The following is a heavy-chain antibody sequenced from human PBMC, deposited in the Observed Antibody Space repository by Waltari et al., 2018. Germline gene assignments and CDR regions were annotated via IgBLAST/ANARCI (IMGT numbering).Heavy chain of an antibody. V-gene: IGHV4-59*01. J-gene: IGHJ3*02. D-gene: IGHD2-15*01. CDR1: GGSISSYY. CDR3: ARATGTKSCSGGSCYFDI. CDR2: IYYSGST. Sequence: QVQLQESGPGLVKPSETLSLTCTVSGGSISSYYWSWIRQPPGKGLEWIGYIYYSGSTNYNPSLKSLVTISVDTSKNQFSLKLSSLTAADTAVYYCARATGTKSCSGGSCYFDIWGQGTMVTVSS.